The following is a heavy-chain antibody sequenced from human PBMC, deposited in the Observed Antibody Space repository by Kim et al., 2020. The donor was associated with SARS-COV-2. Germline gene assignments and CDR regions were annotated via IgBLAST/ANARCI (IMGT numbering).Heavy chain of an antibody. CDR3: ARHLRNWYFDL. Sequence: SETLSLTCSASGGSISSSDYYWGWIRQPPGKGLEWIATIYYSGSTYYNPSLKGRVTISVDTSKKQFSLRLSSVTAADAAVYYCARHLRNWYFDLWGRGTL. J-gene: IGHJ2*01. CDR1: GGSISSSDYY. V-gene: IGHV4-39*01. CDR2: IYYSGST.